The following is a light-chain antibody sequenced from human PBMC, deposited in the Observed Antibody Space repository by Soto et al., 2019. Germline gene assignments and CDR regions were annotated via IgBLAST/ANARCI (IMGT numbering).Light chain of an antibody. Sequence: QSVLTQPPSVSGAPGQRVTISCTGSSSNIGTGFEVHWYQQLPGTAPKLLIYGNTNRPSGVPDRFSASKSGTSASLAIAGLQAEDEADYYCQSYDNRLSAWVFGGGTKLTVL. J-gene: IGLJ3*02. CDR2: GNT. V-gene: IGLV1-40*01. CDR1: SSNIGTGFE. CDR3: QSYDNRLSAWV.